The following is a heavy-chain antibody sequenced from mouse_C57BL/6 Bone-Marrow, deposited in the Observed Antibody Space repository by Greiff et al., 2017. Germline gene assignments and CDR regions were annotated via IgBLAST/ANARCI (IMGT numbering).Heavy chain of an antibody. CDR1: GFTFSSYG. CDR3: AIWAYGRRGVDD. D-gene: IGHD1-1*01. J-gene: IGHJ2*01. V-gene: IGHV5-6*01. Sequence: EVHLVESGGDLVKPGGSLKLSCAASGFTFSSYGMSWVRQTPDKRLEWVATISSGGSYTYYPDSVKGRVTISRDNVKNTLYLQMSSLKAEDTAMYDCAIWAYGRRGVDDWCRGTTPT. CDR2: ISSGGSYT.